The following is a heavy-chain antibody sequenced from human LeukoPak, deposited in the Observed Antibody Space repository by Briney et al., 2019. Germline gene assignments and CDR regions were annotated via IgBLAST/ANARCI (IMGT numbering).Heavy chain of an antibody. CDR1: GGSISSYY. CDR3: ARAPDTAMGHFDY. D-gene: IGHD5-18*01. V-gene: IGHV4-30-4*08. J-gene: IGHJ4*02. Sequence: SETLSLTCTVSGGSISSYYWSWIRQPPGKGLEWIGYIYYSGSTYYNPSLKSRVTISVDTSKNQFSLKLSSVTAADTAVYYCARAPDTAMGHFDYWGQGTLVTVSS. CDR2: IYYSGST.